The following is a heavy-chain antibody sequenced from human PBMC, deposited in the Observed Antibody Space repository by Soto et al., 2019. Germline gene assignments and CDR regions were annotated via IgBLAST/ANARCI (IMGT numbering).Heavy chain of an antibody. Sequence: SETLSLSCAVSGGSISSGGYSWSWIRQPPGKGLEWIGYIYHSGGTYYNPSLKSRVTISADRSKNQFSLKLSSVTAADTAVYYCASVVRGRFDYWGQGTLVTVSS. J-gene: IGHJ4*02. CDR3: ASVVRGRFDY. D-gene: IGHD2-15*01. CDR2: IYHSGGT. CDR1: GGSISSGGYS. V-gene: IGHV4-30-2*01.